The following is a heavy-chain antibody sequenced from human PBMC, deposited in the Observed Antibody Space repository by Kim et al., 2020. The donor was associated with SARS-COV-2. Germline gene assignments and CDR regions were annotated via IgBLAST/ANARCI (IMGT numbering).Heavy chain of an antibody. V-gene: IGHV4-31*03. Sequence: SETLSLTCTVSGGSISSGGYYWSWIRQHQGKGLEWIGYIYYSGSTYYNPSLKSRVTISVDTSKNQFSLKLSSVTDADTAVYYCARGSTIFGVVTNGMDVWGQGTPVTVSS. CDR3: ARGSTIFGVVTNGMDV. CDR1: GGSISSGGYY. J-gene: IGHJ6*02. D-gene: IGHD3-3*01. CDR2: IYYSGST.